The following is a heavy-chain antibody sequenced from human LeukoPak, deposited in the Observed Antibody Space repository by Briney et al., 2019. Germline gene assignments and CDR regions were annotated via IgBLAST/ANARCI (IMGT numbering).Heavy chain of an antibody. V-gene: IGHV4-39*07. Sequence: SETLSLTCTVSDGSISSSSYYWGWIRQPPGKGLEWIGSIFYSGSTYYNPSLKSRVTISVDTSKNQFSLKLSSVTAADTAVYYCARLLDYNGYYYYMDVWGKGTTVTVSS. CDR3: ARLLDYNGYYYYMDV. J-gene: IGHJ6*03. CDR2: IFYSGST. CDR1: DGSISSSSYY. D-gene: IGHD4-11*01.